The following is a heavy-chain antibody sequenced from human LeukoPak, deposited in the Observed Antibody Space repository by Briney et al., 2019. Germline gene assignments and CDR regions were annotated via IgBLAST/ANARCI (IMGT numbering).Heavy chain of an antibody. CDR3: ARVPTVATTDDYYFYYMDV. CDR2: INHSGST. J-gene: IGHJ6*03. D-gene: IGHD5-12*01. Sequence: SETLSLTCAVYGVSFSGYYWSWIRQPPGKGLEWIGEINHSGSTNYNPSLQSRVTISVDTFKNQFSLKLRSVTAADTAVYYCARVPTVATTDDYYFYYMDVWGKGTTVTISS. V-gene: IGHV4-34*01. CDR1: GVSFSGYY.